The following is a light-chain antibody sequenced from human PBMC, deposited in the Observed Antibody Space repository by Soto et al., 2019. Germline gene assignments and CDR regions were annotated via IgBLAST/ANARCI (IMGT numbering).Light chain of an antibody. CDR1: SSDVGSYNL. CDR3: CSHARSSTFEV. CDR2: EGS. J-gene: IGLJ2*01. Sequence: QSALTQPASVSGSPGQSITISCTGTSSDVGSYNLVSWYQQHPGKAPKLMIFEGSKWPSGVSNRFSGSKSGNTASLTISGLQAEDEADYYCCSHARSSTFEVFGGGTKLTVL. V-gene: IGLV2-23*03.